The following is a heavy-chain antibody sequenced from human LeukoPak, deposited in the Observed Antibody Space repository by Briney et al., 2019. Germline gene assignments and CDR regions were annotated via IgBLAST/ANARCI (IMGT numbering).Heavy chain of an antibody. CDR2: IYTSGST. Sequence: SETLSLTCTVSGGSISSGSYYWSWIRQPAGKGLEWIGRIYTSGSTNYNPLLKSRVTISVDTSKNQFSLKPSSVTAADTAVYYCASGYSGYDSFDYWGQGTLVTVSS. J-gene: IGHJ4*02. CDR1: GGSISSGSYY. CDR3: ASGYSGYDSFDY. V-gene: IGHV4-61*02. D-gene: IGHD5-12*01.